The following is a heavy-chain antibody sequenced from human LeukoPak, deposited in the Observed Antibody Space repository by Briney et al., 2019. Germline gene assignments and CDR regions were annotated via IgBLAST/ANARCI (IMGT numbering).Heavy chain of an antibody. Sequence: ASVKVSCKASGGTFSSYAISWVRQAPGQGLEWMGWISAYNGNTNYAQKLQGRVTMTTDTSTSTAYMELRSLRSDDTAVYYCAREEIAAPYFQHWGQGTLVTVSS. V-gene: IGHV1-18*01. CDR1: GGTFSSYA. D-gene: IGHD3-22*01. CDR2: ISAYNGNT. J-gene: IGHJ1*01. CDR3: AREEIAAPYFQH.